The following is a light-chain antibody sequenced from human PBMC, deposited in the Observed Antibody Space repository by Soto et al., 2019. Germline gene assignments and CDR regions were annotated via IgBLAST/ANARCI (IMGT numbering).Light chain of an antibody. CDR1: SSDVGGYNF. CDR3: SSYTTSSTVV. CDR2: EDS. J-gene: IGLJ2*01. Sequence: QSALTQPASVSGSPGQSITISCTGTSSDVGGYNFVSWYQQHPGTAPQLMIYEDSNRPSGVSNRFSGSKSGNTASLTISGLQAEDDGDYYCSSYTTSSTVVFGGGTKLTVL. V-gene: IGLV2-14*01.